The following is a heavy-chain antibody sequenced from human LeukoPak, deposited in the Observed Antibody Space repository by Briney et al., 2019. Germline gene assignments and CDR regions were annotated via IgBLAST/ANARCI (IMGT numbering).Heavy chain of an antibody. CDR2: ISSSGSTI. CDR1: GFTFSDYY. D-gene: IGHD2-15*01. CDR3: ASLCSGGSCYDADAAFDI. J-gene: IGHJ3*02. V-gene: IGHV3-11*01. Sequence: GGSLRLSCAASGFTFSDYYMSWIRQAPGKGLEWVSYISSSGSTIYYADSVKGRFTISRDNAKNSLYLQMNSLRAEDTAVYYCASLCSGGSCYDADAAFDIWGQGTMVTVSS.